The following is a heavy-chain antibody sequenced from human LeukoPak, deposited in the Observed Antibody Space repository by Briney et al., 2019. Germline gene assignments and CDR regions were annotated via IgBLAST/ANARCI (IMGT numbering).Heavy chain of an antibody. J-gene: IGHJ5*02. Sequence: GGSLRLSCAVSRFTFSSFGMHWARQAPGRGLEWVAVVWYDGSNKYYADSVKGRFTISRDNSKNTLYLQMNSLRAEDTAVYYCARDYYDSSGYPNWFDPWGQGTLVTVSS. CDR1: RFTFSSFG. D-gene: IGHD3-22*01. CDR2: VWYDGSNK. V-gene: IGHV3-33*01. CDR3: ARDYYDSSGYPNWFDP.